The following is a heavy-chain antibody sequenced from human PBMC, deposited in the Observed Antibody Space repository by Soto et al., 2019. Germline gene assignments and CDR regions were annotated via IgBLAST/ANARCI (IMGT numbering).Heavy chain of an antibody. D-gene: IGHD2-15*01. Sequence: GGSLRLSCAASGSTFSNYAMTWVRQAPGKGLEWVSGISGDGDNTYYADSVKGRFTISRDNSKNTLYLQMNSLRAEDTAIYYCTKESAASFDYWGQGTLVTVSS. CDR1: GSTFSNYA. J-gene: IGHJ4*02. CDR2: ISGDGDNT. V-gene: IGHV3-23*01. CDR3: TKESAASFDY.